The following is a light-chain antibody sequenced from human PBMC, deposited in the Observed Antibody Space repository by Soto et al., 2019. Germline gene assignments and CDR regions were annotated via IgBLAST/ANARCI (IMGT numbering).Light chain of an antibody. CDR2: GAS. J-gene: IGKJ2*01. V-gene: IGKV3-15*01. CDR3: LQYKNWPPGI. CDR1: QSVSSN. Sequence: EIVMTQSPATLAVSPGERATLSCRASQSVSSNLAWYQQKPGQAPRLLIYGASTRATGIPARFSGIGSGTGFTLPIRRLQSEDFAFYYCLQYKNWPPGILGQGTELEIK.